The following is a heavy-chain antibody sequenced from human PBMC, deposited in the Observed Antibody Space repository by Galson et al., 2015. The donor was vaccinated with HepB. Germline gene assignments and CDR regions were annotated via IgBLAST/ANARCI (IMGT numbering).Heavy chain of an antibody. CDR3: ATCGGDCYLGPGDAFDI. CDR2: INPNSGAT. CDR1: GYTFTGYH. J-gene: IGHJ3*02. Sequence: SVKVSCKASGYTFTGYHIHWVRQAPGQGLDWMGWINPNSGATNYAQKFQGRVTMTRDTSISTAYMELSRLRSGDTAVYYCATCGGDCYLGPGDAFDIWGQGTMVTVSS. V-gene: IGHV1-2*02. D-gene: IGHD2-21*02.